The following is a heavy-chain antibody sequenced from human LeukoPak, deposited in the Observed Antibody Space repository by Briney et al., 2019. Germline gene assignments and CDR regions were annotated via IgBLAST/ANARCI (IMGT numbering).Heavy chain of an antibody. CDR3: ARDRGENWFDP. CDR2: ISYDGSNK. Sequence: GGSLRLSCAASGFAFSSYAMHWVRQAPGKGLEWVAVISYDGSNKYYADSVKGRFTISRDNSKNTLYLQMNSLRAEGTAVYYCARDRGENWFDPWGQGTLVTVSS. V-gene: IGHV3-30-3*01. D-gene: IGHD2-21*01. CDR1: GFAFSSYA. J-gene: IGHJ5*02.